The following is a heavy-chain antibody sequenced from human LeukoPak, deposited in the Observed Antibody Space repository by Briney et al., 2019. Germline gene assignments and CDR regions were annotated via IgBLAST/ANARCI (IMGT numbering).Heavy chain of an antibody. J-gene: IGHJ4*02. CDR1: GGSISSGDYY. D-gene: IGHD5-12*01. CDR3: ARGGVATIIPWWY. V-gene: IGHV4-30-4*01. CDR2: IYYSGST. Sequence: SQTLSLTCTVSGGSISSGDYYWSWIRQPPGKGLEWIGYIYYSGSTYYNPSLKSRVTISVDTSKNQFSLKLSSVTAADTAVYYCARGGVATIIPWWYWGQGTLATVSS.